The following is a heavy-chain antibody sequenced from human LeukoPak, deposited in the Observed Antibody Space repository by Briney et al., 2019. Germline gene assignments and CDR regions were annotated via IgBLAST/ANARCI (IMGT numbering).Heavy chain of an antibody. Sequence: PGGSLRLSCAASGFTFSSYEMNWVRQAPGKGLEWVSAISGSGGSTYYADAVKGRFTVSRDNSKNTLYLQMNSLRAEDTAVYYCAKDKSSIAAAGTSYYYMDVWGKGTTVTVSS. CDR2: ISGSGGST. D-gene: IGHD6-13*01. V-gene: IGHV3-23*01. J-gene: IGHJ6*03. CDR3: AKDKSSIAAAGTSYYYMDV. CDR1: GFTFSSYE.